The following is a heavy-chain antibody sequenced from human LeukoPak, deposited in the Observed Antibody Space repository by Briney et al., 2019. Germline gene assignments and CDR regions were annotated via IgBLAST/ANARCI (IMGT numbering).Heavy chain of an antibody. D-gene: IGHD1-26*01. V-gene: IGHV3-43*02. Sequence: PGGSLRLSCAASGFTFNDYAMHWVRQVPGKSLEWISLITGDGGSTYYADSVKGRFTISRDNRKNSLSLQMNSLRTEDTAVYYCVKDLSGSFSFDQWGQGTLVTVSS. CDR3: VKDLSGSFSFDQ. CDR1: GFTFNDYA. CDR2: ITGDGGST. J-gene: IGHJ4*02.